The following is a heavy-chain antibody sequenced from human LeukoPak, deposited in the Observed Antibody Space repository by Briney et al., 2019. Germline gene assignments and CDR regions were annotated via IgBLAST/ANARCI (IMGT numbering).Heavy chain of an antibody. Sequence: GGSLRLSCEASGFIVSANFMNWVRQAPGKGLEWVSVMYGVGTTYYADPVKGRFTVSRDPSKNTLYLQMDSLRVEDTAVYYCARDLSAYSYGFGGDCWGQGTRVIVSS. CDR2: MYGVGTT. V-gene: IGHV3-66*01. D-gene: IGHD1-26*01. J-gene: IGHJ4*02. CDR1: GFIVSANF. CDR3: ARDLSAYSYGFGGDC.